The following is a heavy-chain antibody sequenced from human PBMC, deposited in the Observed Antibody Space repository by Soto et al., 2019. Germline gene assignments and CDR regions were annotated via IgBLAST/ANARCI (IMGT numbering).Heavy chain of an antibody. D-gene: IGHD2-2*01. V-gene: IGHV5-10-1*01. Sequence: GESLKIYCKGSGYSFTIYWVSWVRQMPGKGLEWMGRIDPSYSNTNYSPSFQGHVTISADKSISTAYLQWSSLKASDTAMYYCARHKFGVVPAATTTINWFDPWGQGTLVTVSS. CDR1: GYSFTIYW. CDR3: ARHKFGVVPAATTTINWFDP. CDR2: IDPSYSNT. J-gene: IGHJ5*02.